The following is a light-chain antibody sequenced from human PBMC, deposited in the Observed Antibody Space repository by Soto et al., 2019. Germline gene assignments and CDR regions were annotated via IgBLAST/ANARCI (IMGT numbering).Light chain of an antibody. J-gene: IGKJ3*01. CDR3: KKYNGAPFT. CDR2: AAS. CDR1: QAISNY. Sequence: DIQMTQSPSSVSASLGDRVTITCRASQAISNYLAWYQQKPGKVPKVLIWAASTLQSGVPPRFSESGSRTDFTLTLSSLQPEDVATYYCKKYNGAPFTFGPGTRVDIK. V-gene: IGKV1-27*01.